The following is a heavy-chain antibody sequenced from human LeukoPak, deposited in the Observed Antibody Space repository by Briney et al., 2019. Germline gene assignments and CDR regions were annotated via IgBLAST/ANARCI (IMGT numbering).Heavy chain of an antibody. CDR3: AKARSSGLDY. J-gene: IGHJ4*02. CDR1: GFTFSSYS. CDR2: ISGSGDST. V-gene: IGHV3-23*01. D-gene: IGHD6-19*01. Sequence: GGSLRLSCAVSGFTFSSYSMSWVRQAPGKGLEWVSSISGSGDSTYYADSVKGRFTTSRDNSKNTLYLQMNSLRAEGTAVYYCAKARSSGLDYWGQGTLVTVSS.